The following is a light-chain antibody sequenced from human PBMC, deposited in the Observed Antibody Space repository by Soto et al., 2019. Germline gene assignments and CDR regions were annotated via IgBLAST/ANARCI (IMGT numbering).Light chain of an antibody. Sequence: QSVLTQPPSASGSPGQSVTISCTGNSSDVGAYNYVSWYQQHPGKAPKLMIYEVSKRPSGVPDRFSGSKSGNTASLTVSGLQAEDEADYYCSSYAGSNNLVFGGGTKLTVL. CDR2: EVS. CDR3: SSYAGSNNLV. V-gene: IGLV2-8*01. CDR1: SSDVGAYNY. J-gene: IGLJ3*02.